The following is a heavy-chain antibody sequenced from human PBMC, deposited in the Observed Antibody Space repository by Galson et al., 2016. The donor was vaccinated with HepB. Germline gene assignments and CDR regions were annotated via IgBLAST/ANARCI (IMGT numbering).Heavy chain of an antibody. Sequence: PALVKPTQTLTLTCTFSGFSLTTSGMRVAWIRQPPGKALEWLGRIDWDDDKFYSTSLKTRLTISKDTSKNQVVLILTNMDPEDTAAYYGVRINDGLHFDYWGQGTLVTVSS. J-gene: IGHJ4*02. V-gene: IGHV2-70*04. CDR2: IDWDDDK. D-gene: IGHD5-24*01. CDR3: VRINDGLHFDY. CDR1: GFSLTTSGMR.